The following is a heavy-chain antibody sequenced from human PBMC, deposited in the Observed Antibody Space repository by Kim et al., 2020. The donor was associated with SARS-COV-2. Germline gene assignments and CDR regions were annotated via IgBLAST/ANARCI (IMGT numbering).Heavy chain of an antibody. CDR3: ARRGIAVGVSDY. V-gene: IGHV3-21*01. D-gene: IGHD6-19*01. Sequence: YYADSVKGRFTISRDNAKNSLYLQMNSLRAEDTAVYYCARRGIAVGVSDYWGQGTLVTVSS. J-gene: IGHJ4*02.